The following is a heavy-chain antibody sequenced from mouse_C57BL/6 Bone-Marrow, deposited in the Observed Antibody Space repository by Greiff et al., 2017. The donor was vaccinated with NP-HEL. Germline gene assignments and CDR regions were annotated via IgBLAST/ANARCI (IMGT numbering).Heavy chain of an antibody. CDR2: IYPGDGDT. CDR3: ASGVTTVDY. D-gene: IGHD1-1*01. CDR1: GYAFSSSW. Sequence: QVQLQQSGPELVKPGASVKISCKASGYAFSSSWMNWVKQRPGKGLEWIGRIYPGDGDTNYNGKFKGKATLTADKSSSTAYMQLSSLTSEDSAVYFCASGVTTVDYWGQGTTLTVSS. J-gene: IGHJ2*01. V-gene: IGHV1-82*01.